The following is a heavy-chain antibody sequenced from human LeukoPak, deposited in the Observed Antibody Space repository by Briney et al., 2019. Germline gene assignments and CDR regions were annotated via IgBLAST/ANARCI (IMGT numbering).Heavy chain of an antibody. V-gene: IGHV4-34*01. D-gene: IGHD6-19*01. CDR2: INHGGST. CDR1: GGSFSGYY. Sequence: SETLSLTCAVYGGSFSGYYWSWIRQPPGKGLEWIGEINHGGSTNYNPFLKSRVTISVDTSKNQFSLKLSSVTAADTAVYYCARSIAVAGTGGYYFDYWGQGTLVTVSS. CDR3: ARSIAVAGTGGYYFDY. J-gene: IGHJ4*02.